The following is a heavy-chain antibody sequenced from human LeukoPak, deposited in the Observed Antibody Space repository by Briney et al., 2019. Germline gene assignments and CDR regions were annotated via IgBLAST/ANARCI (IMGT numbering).Heavy chain of an antibody. CDR1: GGSFSGYC. V-gene: IGHV4-34*01. D-gene: IGHD6-13*01. J-gene: IGHJ6*02. CDR2: INHSGST. Sequence: SETLSLTCSVYGGSFSGYCWSWIRQPPGKGLEWIGEINHSGSTNYNPSLKSRVTMSVDTSKNQFSLKLSSVTAADTAVYYCARVGIAAFYGMDVWGQGTTVTVSS. CDR3: ARVGIAAFYGMDV.